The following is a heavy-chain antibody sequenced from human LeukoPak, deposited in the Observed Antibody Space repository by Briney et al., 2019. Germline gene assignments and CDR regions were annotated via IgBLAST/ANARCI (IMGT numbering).Heavy chain of an antibody. D-gene: IGHD3-22*01. CDR1: GAILSILA. CDR2: IIPIFGTA. Sequence: SVTLACHASGAILSILASSWVRHAPGQGREWMGGIIPIFGTANYAQKFQGRVTITADESTSTAYMELSSLRSEDTAVYYCARGAEYYYDSKDYWGQGTLVTVSS. CDR3: ARGAEYYYDSKDY. V-gene: IGHV1-69*13. J-gene: IGHJ4*02.